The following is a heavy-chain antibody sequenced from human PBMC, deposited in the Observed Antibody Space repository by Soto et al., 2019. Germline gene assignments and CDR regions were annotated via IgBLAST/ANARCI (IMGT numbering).Heavy chain of an antibody. Sequence: SETLSLTCAVYGGSFSGYYWSWIRQPPGKGLEWIGEINHSGSTNYNPSLKSRVTISVDTSKNQFSLKLSSVTAADTAVYYCAIPYNWNYGDYYYGMDVWGQGTTVTSP. CDR3: AIPYNWNYGDYYYGMDV. CDR2: INHSGST. J-gene: IGHJ6*02. CDR1: GGSFSGYY. V-gene: IGHV4-34*01. D-gene: IGHD1-7*01.